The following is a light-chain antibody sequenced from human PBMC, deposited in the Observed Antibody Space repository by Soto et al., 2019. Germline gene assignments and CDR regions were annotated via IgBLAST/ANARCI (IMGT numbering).Light chain of an antibody. CDR3: QRYNSYSAWT. J-gene: IGKJ1*01. CDR1: QSISTW. V-gene: IGKV1-5*03. Sequence: DIQMTQSPSTLSASVGDRVTITCRASQSISTWLAWYQHKPGKAPKLLIYKASSLESGVPSRFSGSGSVTEFTLTISSLQPDDFATYYCQRYNSYSAWTFGQGTKVEIK. CDR2: KAS.